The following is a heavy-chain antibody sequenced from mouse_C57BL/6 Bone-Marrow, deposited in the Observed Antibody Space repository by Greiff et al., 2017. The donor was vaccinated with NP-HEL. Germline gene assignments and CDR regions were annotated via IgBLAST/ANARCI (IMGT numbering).Heavy chain of an antibody. CDR2: IDPENGDT. V-gene: IGHV14-4*01. D-gene: IGHD1-1*01. CDR3: TTRGITTVVARYFDV. Sequence: VQLQQSGAELVRPGASVKLSCTASGFNIKDDYMHWVKQRPEQGLEWIGWIDPENGDTEYASKFQGKATITADTSSNTAYLQLSSLTPEDTAGYYCTTRGITTVVARYFDVWGTGTTVTVSS. CDR1: GFNIKDDY. J-gene: IGHJ1*03.